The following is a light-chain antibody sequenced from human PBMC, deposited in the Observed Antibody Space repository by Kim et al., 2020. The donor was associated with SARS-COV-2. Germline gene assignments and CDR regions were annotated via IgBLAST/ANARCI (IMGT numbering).Light chain of an antibody. Sequence: EIVMTQSPATLSVSPGERATLSCRASQSVSSNLAWYQQKPGQAPRLLIYRASTRATDIPARFSGSGSGTEFTLTISSLQSEDFAVYYCQQSNNWPYTFGQGTKLEI. V-gene: IGKV3-15*01. J-gene: IGKJ2*01. CDR3: QQSNNWPYT. CDR1: QSVSSN. CDR2: RAS.